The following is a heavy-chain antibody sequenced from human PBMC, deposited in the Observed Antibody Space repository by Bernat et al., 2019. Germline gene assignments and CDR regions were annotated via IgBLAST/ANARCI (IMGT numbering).Heavy chain of an antibody. D-gene: IGHD6-19*01. CDR2: IFYSGST. J-gene: IGHJ2*01. V-gene: IGHV4-59*08. CDR3: ARRGGSGWSNWYFDL. CDR1: GGSISSYY. Sequence: QVQLQESGPGLVKPSETLSLTCTVSGGSISSYYWSWIRRPPGKGLEWIGYIFYSGSTYYNPSLNSRVTISVDTSKNQFSLKLNSVTAADTATYYCARRGGSGWSNWYFDLWGRGTLVTVSS.